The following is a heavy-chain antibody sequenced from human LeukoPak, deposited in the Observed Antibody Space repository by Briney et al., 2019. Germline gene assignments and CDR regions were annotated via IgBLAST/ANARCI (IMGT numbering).Heavy chain of an antibody. D-gene: IGHD3-3*01. V-gene: IGHV4-30-4*08. J-gene: IGHJ4*02. CDR2: IYYSGST. CDR3: ARGSGAGMFWSGYPTVLFDY. Sequence: RPSQTLSLTCTVSGGSISSGDYYWSWIRQPPGKGLEWIGYIYYSGSTYYNPSLKSRVTISVDTSKNQFSLKLSSVTAADTAVYYCARGSGAGMFWSGYPTVLFDYWGQGTLVTVSS. CDR1: GGSISSGDYY.